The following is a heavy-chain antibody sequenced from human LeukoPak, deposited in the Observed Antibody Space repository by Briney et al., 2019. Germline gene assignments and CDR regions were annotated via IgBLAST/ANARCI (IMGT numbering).Heavy chain of an antibody. CDR3: AIGRALYDYGSGSSNWFDP. Sequence: TSESLSLTCTVSGGSISIYYWSWIRQPPGKGLEWIGYIYSSGSTNYNPSVKSRFTISVDTSKNKFYMKLTAVTAAGTAVYYCAIGRALYDYGSGSSNWFDPWGQGTLVTVSS. CDR1: GGSISIYY. J-gene: IGHJ5*02. V-gene: IGHV4-59*12. D-gene: IGHD3-10*01. CDR2: IYSSGST.